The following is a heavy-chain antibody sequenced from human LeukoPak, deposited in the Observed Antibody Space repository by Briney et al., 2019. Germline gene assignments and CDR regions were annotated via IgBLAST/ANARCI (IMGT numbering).Heavy chain of an antibody. Sequence: ASVKVSCKASGYTFTGYYMHWVRQAPGQGLEWMGVINPSGGSTSYAQKFQGRVTMTRDTSTSTVYMELSSLRSEDTAVYYCARFQSNTWHYNWFDPWGQGTLVIVSS. J-gene: IGHJ5*02. CDR2: INPSGGST. D-gene: IGHD2-2*02. CDR3: ARFQSNTWHYNWFDP. V-gene: IGHV1-46*01. CDR1: GYTFTGYY.